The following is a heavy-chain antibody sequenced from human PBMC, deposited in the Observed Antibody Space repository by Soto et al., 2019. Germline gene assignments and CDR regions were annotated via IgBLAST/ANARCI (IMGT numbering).Heavy chain of an antibody. Sequence: GESLKISCKGSGYSFTSYWISWVRQMPGKGLEWMGRIDPSDSYTNYSPSFQGHVTISADKSISIAYLQWSSLKASDTAMYYCARRIVVVPAATPYYYGMDVWGQGTTVTVSS. J-gene: IGHJ6*02. CDR2: IDPSDSYT. CDR3: ARRIVVVPAATPYYYGMDV. D-gene: IGHD2-2*01. V-gene: IGHV5-10-1*01. CDR1: GYSFTSYW.